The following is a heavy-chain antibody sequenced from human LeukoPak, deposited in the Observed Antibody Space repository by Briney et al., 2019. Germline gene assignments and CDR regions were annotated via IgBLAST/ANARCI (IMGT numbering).Heavy chain of an antibody. Sequence: SETLSLTCAVYGGSFSGYYWTWIRQPPGKGLDWIGEINQSGSTNYNPSLKSRVTISVDMSNNQFSLKLNSVTAADTAVYYCARHRSGWLQSSFDYWGQGTLVTVSS. D-gene: IGHD5-24*01. V-gene: IGHV4-34*01. CDR1: GGSFSGYY. CDR2: INQSGST. J-gene: IGHJ4*02. CDR3: ARHRSGWLQSSFDY.